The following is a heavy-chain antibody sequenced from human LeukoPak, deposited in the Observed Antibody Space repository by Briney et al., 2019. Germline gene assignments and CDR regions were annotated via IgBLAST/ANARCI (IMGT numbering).Heavy chain of an antibody. CDR3: ARDSANGVYYAKGDY. CDR1: GWTFSHHY. Sequence: GGAVRLSRVACGWTFSHHYLDLLGQAPAKGLEGVGGTRNKAKKYATQYAASVKGRFTLSRDDSQNSVYLQVNSLKREDTAVYYCARDSANGVYYAKGDYGGQGTLVTVSS. D-gene: IGHD3-3*01. J-gene: IGHJ4*02. V-gene: IGHV3-72*01. CDR2: TRNKAKKYAT.